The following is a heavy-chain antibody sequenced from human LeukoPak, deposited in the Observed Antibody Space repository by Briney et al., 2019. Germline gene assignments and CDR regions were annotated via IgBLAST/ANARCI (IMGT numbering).Heavy chain of an antibody. J-gene: IGHJ3*02. Sequence: PGGCLRPSCAASGFMFNTYAINWVRQAPGKGLERVALISYDGRSEYYADSVKGRFTISRDNSRNILYLQMNSLRVEDSALYYCTRTGVVIRAFDAFDNWGQGTMVAASS. D-gene: IGHD3-3*01. CDR2: ISYDGRSE. V-gene: IGHV3-30*04. CDR3: TRTGVVIRAFDAFDN. CDR1: GFMFNTYA.